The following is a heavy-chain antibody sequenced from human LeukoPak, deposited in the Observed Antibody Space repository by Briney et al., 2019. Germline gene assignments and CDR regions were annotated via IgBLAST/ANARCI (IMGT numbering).Heavy chain of an antibody. Sequence: ASVKVSCKASGYTFTSYGTTRVRQDPGQGLEWMGWINSHNGNTHYAQNLQDRITMTTDTSSTTVYMELSSLKSDDTAVYYCAKAPSAHWPSDYWGQGTLVTVSS. CDR3: AKAPSAHWPSDY. D-gene: IGHD1-1*01. CDR2: INSHNGNT. CDR1: GYTFTSYG. J-gene: IGHJ4*02. V-gene: IGHV1-18*01.